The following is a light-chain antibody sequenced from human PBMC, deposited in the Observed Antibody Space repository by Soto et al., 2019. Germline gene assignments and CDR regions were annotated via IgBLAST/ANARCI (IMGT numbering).Light chain of an antibody. V-gene: IGKV1-39*01. CDR3: QQTYSTPYT. Sequence: DLLMTQSQSSLSASVGDRVTITCRARHRISSHVNWYHQRPGKAPTLLIFGASVLQSGVPSRFSGTGSGTDVTLTISSLQPEDLGTSYCQQTYSTPYTFGQGTTVVIK. CDR1: HRISSH. CDR2: GAS. J-gene: IGKJ2*01.